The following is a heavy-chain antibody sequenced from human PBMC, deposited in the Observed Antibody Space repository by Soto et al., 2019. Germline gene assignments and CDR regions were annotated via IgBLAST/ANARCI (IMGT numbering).Heavy chain of an antibody. Sequence: SETLSLTCTVSGGSISSSSYYWGWIRQPPGKGLEWIGSIYYSGSTYYNPSLKSRVTISVDTSKNQFSLKLSSVTAADTAVYYCARETGDSYGYFDLWGRGTLVTVSS. CDR3: ARETGDSYGYFDL. CDR1: GGSISSSSYY. V-gene: IGHV4-39*07. CDR2: IYYSGST. J-gene: IGHJ2*01. D-gene: IGHD7-27*01.